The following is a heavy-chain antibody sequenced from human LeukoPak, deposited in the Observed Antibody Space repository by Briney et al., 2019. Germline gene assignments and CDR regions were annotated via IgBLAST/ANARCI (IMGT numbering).Heavy chain of an antibody. CDR1: GGTFSSYA. Sequence: SVKVSCKASGGTFSSYAISWVRQAPGQGLEWMGRIIPIFGTANYAQKFQGGVTITTDESTSTAYMELSSLRSEDTAVYYCASAVNYYYYMDVWGKGTTVTVSS. J-gene: IGHJ6*03. CDR3: ASAVNYYYYMDV. D-gene: IGHD6-19*01. V-gene: IGHV1-69*05. CDR2: IIPIFGTA.